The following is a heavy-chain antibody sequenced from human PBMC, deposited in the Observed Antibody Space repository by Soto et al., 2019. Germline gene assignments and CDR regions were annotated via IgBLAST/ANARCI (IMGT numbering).Heavy chain of an antibody. CDR3: VKASVAARIAFDY. Sequence: GGSLRLSCSASGFTFSSYAMHWVRQAPGKGLEYVSAISSNGGSTYYADSVKGRFTISRDNSKNTLYLQMSSLRAEDTAVYYCVKASVAARIAFDYWGQGTLVTVSS. CDR2: ISSNGGST. J-gene: IGHJ4*02. V-gene: IGHV3-64D*08. D-gene: IGHD6-6*01. CDR1: GFTFSSYA.